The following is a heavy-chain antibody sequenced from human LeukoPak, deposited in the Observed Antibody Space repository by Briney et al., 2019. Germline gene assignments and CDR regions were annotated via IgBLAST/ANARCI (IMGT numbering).Heavy chain of an antibody. J-gene: IGHJ5*02. CDR2: VFSSGSA. V-gene: IGHV4-4*07. CDR1: GGSMSGYF. Sequence: SETLSLTCTVSGGSMSGYFWSWIGNPAGKGLEWIGRVFSSGSANYNPSVESRITVSIDTSKNQFSLKLKSVTAADTAIYYCARESLVVFPYWFDPWGQGTLVTVSS. D-gene: IGHD2-2*01. CDR3: ARESLVVFPYWFDP.